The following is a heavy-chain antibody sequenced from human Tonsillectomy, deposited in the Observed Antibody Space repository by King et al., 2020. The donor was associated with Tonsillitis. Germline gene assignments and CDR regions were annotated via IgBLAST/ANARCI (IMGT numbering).Heavy chain of an antibody. CDR2: ISWNSNSI. CDR3: AKNSRHGYCTNGVCPGYFDY. Sequence: VQLVESGGGLVQPGRSLRLSCTASGFTLDDYAMHWVRQAPGKGLEWVSGISWNSNSIGYADSVKGRFTISRDNAKNSLYLQLNSLRAEDTALYYCAKNSRHGYCTNGVCPGYFDYWGQGALVTVSS. CDR1: GFTLDDYA. V-gene: IGHV3-9*01. D-gene: IGHD2-8*01. J-gene: IGHJ4*02.